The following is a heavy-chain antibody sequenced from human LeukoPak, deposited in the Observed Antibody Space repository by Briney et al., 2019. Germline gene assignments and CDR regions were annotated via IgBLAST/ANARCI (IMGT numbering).Heavy chain of an antibody. CDR2: LSGDGGST. CDR1: GFNFRSYA. CDR3: VGYHGSGSPDY. D-gene: IGHD3-10*01. J-gene: IGHJ4*02. Sequence: GGSLRLSCVGSGFNFRSYAMSWVRQAPGKGLEWVSALSGDGGSTNLADSVKGRFSISRDNSKNTVNLQMNSVRVEDTALYFGVGYHGSGSPDYWGQGTVVTVSS. V-gene: IGHV3-23*01.